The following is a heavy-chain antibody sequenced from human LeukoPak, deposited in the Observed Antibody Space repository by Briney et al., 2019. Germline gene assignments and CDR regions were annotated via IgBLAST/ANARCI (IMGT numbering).Heavy chain of an antibody. D-gene: IGHD6-13*01. Sequence: GGSLRLSCAASGFTFSDYYMSWVRQAPGKGLEWVSTISGSGSNTYYADSVKGRFAISRDNSKNTLYLQMNSLRAEDTAVYSCTMGGSWYVYWGQGTLVTVSS. CDR2: ISGSGSNT. V-gene: IGHV3-23*01. CDR1: GFTFSDYY. J-gene: IGHJ4*02. CDR3: TMGGSWYVY.